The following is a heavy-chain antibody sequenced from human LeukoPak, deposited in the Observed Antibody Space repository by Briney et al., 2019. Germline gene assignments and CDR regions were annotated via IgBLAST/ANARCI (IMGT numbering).Heavy chain of an antibody. CDR3: VRGSSGFDF. D-gene: IGHD3-10*01. CDR1: GFTFSRYV. V-gene: IGHV3-64D*06. J-gene: IGHJ4*02. Sequence: GGSLRLSCSASGFTFSRYVMNWVRQAPGKGLEYVSVISSNGGSTYYADSVKGRFTLSRDNSKNTLYLQMSSLRAEDTAVYYCVRGSSGFDFWGQGTLVTVSS. CDR2: ISSNGGST.